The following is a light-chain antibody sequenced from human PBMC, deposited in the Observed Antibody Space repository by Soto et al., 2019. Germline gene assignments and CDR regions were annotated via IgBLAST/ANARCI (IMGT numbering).Light chain of an antibody. V-gene: IGKV3-15*01. CDR2: GAS. CDR1: QSVGAN. J-gene: IGKJ1*01. Sequence: EIVMTQSPATLSVSPGERATLSCRASQSVGANLAWYQQKPGQAPRLLIYGASTRAAGISPRFSGGGSGTEFTLTISSLQSEDFGVYYCQQYTYWPRTFEQGTKVGIK. CDR3: QQYTYWPRT.